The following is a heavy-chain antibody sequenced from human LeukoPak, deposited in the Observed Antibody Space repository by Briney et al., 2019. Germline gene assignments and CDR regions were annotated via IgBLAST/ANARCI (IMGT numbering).Heavy chain of an antibody. V-gene: IGHV4-30-4*08. CDR3: ARVYPLNWFDP. CDR2: IYYSGST. CDR1: GGSISSSSYY. J-gene: IGHJ5*02. Sequence: SETLSLTCTVSGGSISSSSYYWGWIRQPPGKGLEWIGYIYYSGSTYYNPSLKSRVTISVDTSKNQFSLKLSSVTAADTAVYYCARVYPLNWFDPWGQGTLVTVSS.